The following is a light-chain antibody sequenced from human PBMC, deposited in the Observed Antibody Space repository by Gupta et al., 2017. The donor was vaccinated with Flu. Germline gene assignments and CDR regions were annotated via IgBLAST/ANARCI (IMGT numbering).Light chain of an antibody. CDR1: QSISSY. Sequence: DIQMTPSPSSLSASVGDRVTITCRASQSISSYLNWYQQTPGKAPKFLIYSASNLQSGVSSRFSGSGSGTDFTRTISRLQPEDFATYYCQQSDTTPLTFGGGTKVEIK. CDR3: QQSDTTPLT. V-gene: IGKV1-39*01. CDR2: SAS. J-gene: IGKJ4*01.